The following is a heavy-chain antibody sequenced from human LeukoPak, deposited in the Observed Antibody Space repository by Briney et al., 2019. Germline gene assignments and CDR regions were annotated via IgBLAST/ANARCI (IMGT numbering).Heavy chain of an antibody. CDR3: ARISRYALPLGAFDI. J-gene: IGHJ3*02. V-gene: IGHV3-7*05. D-gene: IGHD2-2*01. Sequence: GGSLRLSCAASGFTFSSYWMSWVRQAPGKGLEWVANIKQDGSEKYYVDSVKGRFIISRDNAKNSLYLQMNSLRAEDTAVYYCARISRYALPLGAFDIWGQGTMVTVSS. CDR2: IKQDGSEK. CDR1: GFTFSSYW.